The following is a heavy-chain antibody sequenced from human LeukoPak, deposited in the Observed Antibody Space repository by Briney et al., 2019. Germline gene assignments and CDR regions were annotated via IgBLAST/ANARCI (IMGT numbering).Heavy chain of an antibody. CDR2: IYTSGST. J-gene: IGHJ3*02. D-gene: IGHD2-15*01. CDR3: AGGYCSGGSCYWDVNDAFDI. CDR1: GGSISSGGYS. Sequence: PSETLSLTCAVSGGSISSGGYSWSWIRQPAGKGLEWIGRIYTSGSTNYNPSLKSRVTMSVDTSKNQFSLKLSSVTAADTAVYYCAGGYCSGGSCYWDVNDAFDIWGQGTMVTVSS. V-gene: IGHV4-61*02.